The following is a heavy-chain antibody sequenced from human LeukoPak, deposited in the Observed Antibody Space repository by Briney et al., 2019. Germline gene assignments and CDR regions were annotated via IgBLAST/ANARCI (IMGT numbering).Heavy chain of an antibody. CDR2: ISGSGGST. Sequence: GGSLRLSCAASGFSFRSSVMSWVRQAPGKGLEWVSAISGSGGSTYYADSVKGRFTISRDNSKNTLYLQMNSLRAEDTAVYYCAKGQAELLSLYYYYGMDVWGQGTTVTVSS. CDR3: AKGQAELLSLYYYYGMDV. D-gene: IGHD1-26*01. V-gene: IGHV3-23*01. J-gene: IGHJ6*02. CDR1: GFSFRSSV.